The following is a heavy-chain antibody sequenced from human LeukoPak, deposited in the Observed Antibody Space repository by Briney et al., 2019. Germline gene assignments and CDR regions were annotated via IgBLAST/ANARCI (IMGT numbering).Heavy chain of an antibody. V-gene: IGHV3-33*01. J-gene: IGHJ4*02. D-gene: IGHD4-17*01. Sequence: PGRSLRLSCAASGFTFSSYGMHWVRQAPGKGLEWVAVIWYDGSNKYYADSVKGRFTISRDNSKNTLYLQMNSLRAEDTAVYYCASTVSEGYFDYWGQGTLVTVSS. CDR1: GFTFSSYG. CDR3: ASTVSEGYFDY. CDR2: IWYDGSNK.